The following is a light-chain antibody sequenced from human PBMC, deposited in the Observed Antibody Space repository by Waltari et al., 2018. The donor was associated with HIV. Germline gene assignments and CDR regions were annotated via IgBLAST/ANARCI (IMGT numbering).Light chain of an antibody. CDR1: SSNIGRHA. V-gene: IGLV1-44*01. Sequence: QPVLTQPPSASGTPGQRVIISCSGTSSNIGRHAVSWYQHLPGATPTLLIFGNNHRSSGVPDRFSGCKSATSASLAFSGLRSVDEADYSCAAWDDSLDGPVFGGGTKLTVL. CDR2: GNN. J-gene: IGLJ2*01. CDR3: AAWDDSLDGPV.